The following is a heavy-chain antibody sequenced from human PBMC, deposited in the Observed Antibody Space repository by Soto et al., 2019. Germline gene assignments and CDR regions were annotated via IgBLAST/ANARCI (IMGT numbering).Heavy chain of an antibody. D-gene: IGHD3-10*01. CDR2: ISYSGTT. CDR3: ASRVRGGVYFAVFDF. Sequence: QVQLQESGPGLVKPSETLSLTCTVSGGPINTGGYYWSWVRQYPGKGLEWIGYISYSGTTFYNPSFKSRVTMSVDTSKNQFSLRLSSVNAADTAVYFCASRVRGGVYFAVFDFWGQGILVTVSS. V-gene: IGHV4-31*03. CDR1: GGPINTGGYY. J-gene: IGHJ4*02.